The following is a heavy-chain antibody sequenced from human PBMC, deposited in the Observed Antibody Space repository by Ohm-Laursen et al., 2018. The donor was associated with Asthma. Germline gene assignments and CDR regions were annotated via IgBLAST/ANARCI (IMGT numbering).Heavy chain of an antibody. V-gene: IGHV4-30-4*01. Sequence: SQTLSLTCTVSGGSISSGDYYWSWIRQPPGKGLEWIGYIYYSGSTYYNPSLKSRVTISVDTSKNQFALKLSSVTAADTAVYYCARMYYYDSSGYYHGGVYYFDYWGQGTLVTVSS. CDR2: IYYSGST. CDR1: GGSISSGDYY. J-gene: IGHJ4*02. D-gene: IGHD3-22*01. CDR3: ARMYYYDSSGYYHGGVYYFDY.